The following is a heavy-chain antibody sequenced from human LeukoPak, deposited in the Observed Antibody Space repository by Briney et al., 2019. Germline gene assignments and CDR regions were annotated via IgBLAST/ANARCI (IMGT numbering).Heavy chain of an antibody. CDR2: INPNSGGT. CDR3: ARGLPIRETKYCSSTSCYPSYYYYGMDV. J-gene: IGHJ6*02. D-gene: IGHD2-2*01. V-gene: IGHV1-2*02. Sequence: ASVKVSCKASGYTFTGYYMHWVRQAPGQGLEWMGWINPNSGGTNYAQKFQGRVTMTRDTSISTAYMELSSLRSEDTAVYYCARGLPIRETKYCSSTSCYPSYYYYGMDVWGQGTTVTVSS. CDR1: GYTFTGYY.